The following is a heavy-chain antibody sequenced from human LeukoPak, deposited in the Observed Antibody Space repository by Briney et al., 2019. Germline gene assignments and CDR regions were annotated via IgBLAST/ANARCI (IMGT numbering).Heavy chain of an antibody. J-gene: IGHJ5*02. CDR1: GFTFSNAW. CDR2: IKSKTDGGTT. V-gene: IGHV3-15*01. CDR3: STDKGYNSGSYYWFDP. Sequence: GGSLRLSCEASGFTFSNAWMSWVRQAPGKGLEWVGRIKSKTDGGTTDYAAPVKGRFTISSDDSKNTLYLQMNSLKTEDTAVYYCSTDKGYNSGSYYWFDPWGQGTLVTVSS. D-gene: IGHD3-10*01.